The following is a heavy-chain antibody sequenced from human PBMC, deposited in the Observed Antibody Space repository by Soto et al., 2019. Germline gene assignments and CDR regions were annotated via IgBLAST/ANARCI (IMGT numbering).Heavy chain of an antibody. J-gene: IGHJ4*02. D-gene: IGHD4-17*01. CDR2: IYYSGST. CDR1: GGSISSGGYY. Sequence: HVQLQESGTGLVKPSQTLSLTCTVSGGSISSGGYYWSWIRQHPGKGLEWIGYIYYSGSTYYNPSLKSRVTISVDTSKNQFSLKLSSVTAADTAVYYCARSPEATVTAFDYWGQGTLVTVSS. CDR3: ARSPEATVTAFDY. V-gene: IGHV4-31*03.